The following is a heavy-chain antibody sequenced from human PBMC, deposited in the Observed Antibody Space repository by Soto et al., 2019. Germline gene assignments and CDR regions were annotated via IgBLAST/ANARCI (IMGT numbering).Heavy chain of an antibody. V-gene: IGHV4-59*01. D-gene: IGHD4-17*01. J-gene: IGHJ2*01. CDR1: GDSISAYY. CDR2: IYHRGST. CDR3: ARVTVGTGWYFDL. Sequence: QVQLQESGPGLVKPSETLSLTCTVSGDSISAYYWSWIRQPPGKGLEWIGYIYHRGSTNYNPSLTSRATISVDMSKNHLSLKLTSVNPADTAVYYCARVTVGTGWYFDLWGRGTLVTVSS.